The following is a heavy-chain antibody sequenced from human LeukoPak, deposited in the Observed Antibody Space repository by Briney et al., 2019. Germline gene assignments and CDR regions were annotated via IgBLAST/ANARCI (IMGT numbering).Heavy chain of an antibody. CDR3: ARDPMTTVTPGWFDP. Sequence: SETLSLTCTVSGGSISSSSYYWGWIRQPPGKGLEWIGSIYYSGSTYYNPSLKSRVTIPVDTSKNQFSLKLSSVTAADTAVYYCARDPMTTVTPGWFDPWGQGTLVTVSS. D-gene: IGHD4-17*01. CDR1: GGSISSSSYY. CDR2: IYYSGST. J-gene: IGHJ5*02. V-gene: IGHV4-39*07.